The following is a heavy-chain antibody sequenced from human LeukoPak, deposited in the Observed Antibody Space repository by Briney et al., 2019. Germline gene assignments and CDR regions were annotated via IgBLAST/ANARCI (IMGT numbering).Heavy chain of an antibody. J-gene: IGHJ4*02. V-gene: IGHV1-18*01. CDR2: ISAYNGNT. CDR3: ARSYGSGSYYRNPFDY. CDR1: GYTFTSYG. Sequence: ASVKVSCKASGYTFTSYGISWVRQAPGQGLEWMGWISAYNGNTNYAQKFQGRVTITADESTSTAYMELSSLRSEDTAVYYCARSYGSGSYYRNPFDYWGQGTLVTVSS. D-gene: IGHD3-10*01.